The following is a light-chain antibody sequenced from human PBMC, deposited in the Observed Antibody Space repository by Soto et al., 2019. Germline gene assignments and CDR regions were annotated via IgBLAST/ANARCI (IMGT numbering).Light chain of an antibody. Sequence: VLTQPPSASGTPGQRVTISCSGSSSNIGSNTVNWYQQLPGTAPKLLIYSNNQRPSGVPDRFSGSKSGTSASLAISGLQSEDEADYYCAAWDDSLNGLVVFGGGTKLTVL. CDR1: SSNIGSNT. CDR3: AAWDDSLNGLVV. V-gene: IGLV1-44*01. CDR2: SNN. J-gene: IGLJ2*01.